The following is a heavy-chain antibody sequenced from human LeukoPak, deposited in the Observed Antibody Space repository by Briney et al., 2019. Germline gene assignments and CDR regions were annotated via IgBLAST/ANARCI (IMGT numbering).Heavy chain of an antibody. Sequence: PSETLSLTCTVSGGSISSYYWNWIRQPPGKGLEWIGYIYYSGSTNYNPSLKSRVTISVDTSKNQFSLKLSSVTAADTAVYYCARLGEGSRGPWFDPWGQGTLVTVSS. CDR3: ARLGEGSRGPWFDP. D-gene: IGHD6-13*01. J-gene: IGHJ5*02. CDR1: GGSISSYY. CDR2: IYYSGST. V-gene: IGHV4-59*08.